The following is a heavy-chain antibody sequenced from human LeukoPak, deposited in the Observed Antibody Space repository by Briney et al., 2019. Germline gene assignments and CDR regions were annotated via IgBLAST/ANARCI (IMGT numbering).Heavy chain of an antibody. J-gene: IGHJ4*02. CDR1: GGSFSGYY. D-gene: IGHD3-10*01. CDR3: ARAGNSGVRGVKVDY. Sequence: SETLSLTCAVYGGSFSGYYWSWIRQPPGKGLEWIGEINHSGSTNYNPSLKSRVTISVDTSKNQFSLKLSSVTAADTAVYYCARAGNSGVRGVKVDYWGQGTLVTVSS. V-gene: IGHV4-34*01. CDR2: INHSGST.